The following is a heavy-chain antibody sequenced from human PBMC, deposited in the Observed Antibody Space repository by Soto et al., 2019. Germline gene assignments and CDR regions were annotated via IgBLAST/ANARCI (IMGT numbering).Heavy chain of an antibody. J-gene: IGHJ4*02. CDR2: LSFDGNNI. V-gene: IGHV3-30-3*01. CDR1: GFTFSNYA. Sequence: GGSLRLSCEASGFTFSNYAIHWVRQAPGKGLEWVAVLSFDGNNIHYADSVKGRFTVSRDNSKNTMYLQMSNLRAEDTAVYFCARIGPYCGGDCYPDFDFWGLGTPVTVSS. CDR3: ARIGPYCGGDCYPDFDF. D-gene: IGHD2-21*02.